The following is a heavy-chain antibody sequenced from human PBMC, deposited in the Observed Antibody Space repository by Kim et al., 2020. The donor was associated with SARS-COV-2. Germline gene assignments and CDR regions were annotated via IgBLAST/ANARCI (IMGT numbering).Heavy chain of an antibody. CDR3: ARDRRYYYGSGSHTTHNYYYYGMDV. CDR1: GFTFSSYD. Sequence: GGSLRLSCAASGFTFSSYDMHWVRQATGKGLEWVSAIGTAGDTYYPGSVKGRFTISRENAKNSLYLQMNSLRAGDTAVYYCARDRRYYYGSGSHTTHNYYYYGMDVWGKVTTVTVST. D-gene: IGHD3-10*01. J-gene: IGHJ6*04. CDR2: IGTAGDT. V-gene: IGHV3-13*01.